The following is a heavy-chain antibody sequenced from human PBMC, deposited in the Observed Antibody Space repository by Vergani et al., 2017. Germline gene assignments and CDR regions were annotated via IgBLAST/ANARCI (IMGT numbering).Heavy chain of an antibody. D-gene: IGHD2-15*01. CDR2: ISSSGSTI. V-gene: IGHV3-11*01. J-gene: IGHJ3*02. CDR3: ARERVVVVVAATFGGGAFDI. Sequence: QVQLVESGGGLVKPGGSLRLSCAGSGFTFSDYYMSWIRQAPGKGLEWVSYISSSGSTIYYADSVKGRFTISRDNAKNSLYLQMNSLRAEDTAVYYCARERVVVVVAATFGGGAFDIWGQGTMVTVSS. CDR1: GFTFSDYY.